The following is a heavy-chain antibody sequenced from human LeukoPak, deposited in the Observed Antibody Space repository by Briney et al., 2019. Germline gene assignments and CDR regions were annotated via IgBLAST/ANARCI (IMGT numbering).Heavy chain of an antibody. CDR1: GGSISSYY. CDR3: ARDRVVFDP. D-gene: IGHD2-15*01. V-gene: IGHV4-59*01. Sequence: SETLSLTCTVSGGSISSYYWSWIRQPPGKGLEWIGYIYCSGSTNYNPSLKSRVTISVDTSKNQFSLKLSSVTAADTAVYYCARDRVVFDPWGQGTLVTVSS. J-gene: IGHJ5*02. CDR2: IYCSGST.